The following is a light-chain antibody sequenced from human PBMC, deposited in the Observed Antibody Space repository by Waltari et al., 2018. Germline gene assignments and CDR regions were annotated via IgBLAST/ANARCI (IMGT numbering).Light chain of an antibody. V-gene: IGLV2-14*01. CDR3: SSYTSSSTSWV. CDR2: EVS. CDR1: SSDVGGYNY. J-gene: IGLJ3*02. Sequence: QSALTQPASVSGSRGQSITISCTGTSSDVGGYNYVSWYQQHPGKAPKLMIYEVSNRPSGVSNRFSGSKSGNTASLTISGLQAEDEADYYCSSYTSSSTSWVFGGGTKLTVL.